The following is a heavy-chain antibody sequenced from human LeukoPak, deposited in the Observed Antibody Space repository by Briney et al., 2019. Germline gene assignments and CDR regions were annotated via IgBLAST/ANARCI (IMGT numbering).Heavy chain of an antibody. Sequence: PGGSLRLSCAASGFTFSSYSMNWVRQAPGKGLEWVSYISSTARTVYYADSVRGRFTVSRDNAQDSLYLQMNSLRPEDTALYYCARVTSANCDYWGQGTLVTVSS. D-gene: IGHD4/OR15-4a*01. J-gene: IGHJ4*02. V-gene: IGHV3-48*04. CDR2: ISSTARTV. CDR1: GFTFSSYS. CDR3: ARVTSANCDY.